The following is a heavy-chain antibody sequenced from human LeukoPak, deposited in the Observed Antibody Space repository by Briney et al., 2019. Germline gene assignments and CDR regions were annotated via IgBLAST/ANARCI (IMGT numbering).Heavy chain of an antibody. CDR2: INSDGSST. V-gene: IGHV3-74*01. Sequence: PGGSLRLSCAASGFTFSSYWMHWVRQAPGKGLVWVSRINSDGSSTSYADSVKGRLTISRDNAKNTLYLQMNSLRAEDTAVYYCARELDDYDSSGYYYGWGQGTLVTVSS. CDR1: GFTFSSYW. J-gene: IGHJ4*02. CDR3: ARELDDYDSSGYYYG. D-gene: IGHD3-22*01.